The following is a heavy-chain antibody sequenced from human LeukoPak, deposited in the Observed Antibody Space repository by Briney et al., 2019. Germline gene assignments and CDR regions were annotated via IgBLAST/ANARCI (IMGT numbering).Heavy chain of an antibody. CDR2: ISSSSSYI. V-gene: IGHV3-21*01. D-gene: IGHD6-19*01. J-gene: IGHJ6*03. CDR3: ARDSGEIAVAGKDVWYYYYYMDV. Sequence: GGSLRLSCAASGFTFSSYSMNWVRQAPGKGLEWVSSISSSSSYIYYADSVKGRFTISRDNAKNSLYLQMNSLRAEDTAVYYCARDSGEIAVAGKDVWYYYYYMDVWGKGTTVTVSS. CDR1: GFTFSSYS.